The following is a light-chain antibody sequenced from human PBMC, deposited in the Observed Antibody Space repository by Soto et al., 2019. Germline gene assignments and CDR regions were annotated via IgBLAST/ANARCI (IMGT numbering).Light chain of an antibody. J-gene: IGKJ3*01. CDR2: GAS. CDR1: QGISNY. Sequence: DIQMTQSPSSLSASVGDRVIITCRASQGISNYLAWYQQKPGKVPNVLIYGASTLQSGVPSRFSGSGSGTDFTLTISSLQPEDVATYYCQKYDSAPFTFGPWTKVDIK. V-gene: IGKV1-27*01. CDR3: QKYDSAPFT.